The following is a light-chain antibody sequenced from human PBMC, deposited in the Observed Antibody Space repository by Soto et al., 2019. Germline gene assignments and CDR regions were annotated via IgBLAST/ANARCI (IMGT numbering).Light chain of an antibody. Sequence: QSVLTQPPSVSGAPGQRVTISCTGSSSNIGAGYDVHWYQQLPGTAPKLLIYGSSNRHSGVPDRFSGSKSGTSASLAITGLQAEDEADYYCQSYDSSLSGYVFGTGTKVTGL. CDR1: SSNIGAGYD. CDR3: QSYDSSLSGYV. CDR2: GSS. V-gene: IGLV1-40*01. J-gene: IGLJ1*01.